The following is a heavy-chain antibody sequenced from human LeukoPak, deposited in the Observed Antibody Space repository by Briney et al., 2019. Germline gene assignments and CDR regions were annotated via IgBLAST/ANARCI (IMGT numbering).Heavy chain of an antibody. CDR2: IYTNGST. D-gene: IGHD3-3*01. J-gene: IGHJ3*02. CDR3: ARGTIFGVVIKAFDI. V-gene: IGHV4-4*07. CDR1: GVSISSYY. Sequence: PSETLSLTCTVSGVSISSYYWSWIRQPAGKGLEWIGRIYTNGSTNYNPSLKSRVTMSVDTSKNQFSLKLSSVTAADTAVYYCARGTIFGVVIKAFDIWGQGTMVTVSS.